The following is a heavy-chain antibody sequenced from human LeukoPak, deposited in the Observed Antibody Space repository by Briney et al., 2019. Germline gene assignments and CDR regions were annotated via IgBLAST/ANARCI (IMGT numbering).Heavy chain of an antibody. V-gene: IGHV1-46*01. CDR3: AREETGELSQEYLDY. CDR2: INPSGGST. CDR1: GYTFTSYY. Sequence: GASVKVSCKASGYTFTSYYMHWVRQSPGQGLEWMEIINPSGGSTSYAQKLHGRVTMTRDSSTITVYMELSSLRTEDTAVYYCAREETGELSQEYLDYWGQGTLVTVSS. J-gene: IGHJ4*02. D-gene: IGHD3-16*02.